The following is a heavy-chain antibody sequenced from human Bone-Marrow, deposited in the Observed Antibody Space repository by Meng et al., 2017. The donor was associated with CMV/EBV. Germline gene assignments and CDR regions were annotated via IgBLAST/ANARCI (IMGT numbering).Heavy chain of an antibody. V-gene: IGHV4-59*01. CDR2: IYYSGST. CDR1: GGSISSYY. Sequence: SEPLSFTSIVSGGSISSYYWSWIRQPPGKGLEWIGYIYYSGSTNYNPSLKSRVTISVDTSKNQFSLKLSSVTAADTAVYYCARGNYDSSGYSKLNWFDPWGQGTLVTVSS. J-gene: IGHJ5*02. CDR3: ARGNYDSSGYSKLNWFDP. D-gene: IGHD3-22*01.